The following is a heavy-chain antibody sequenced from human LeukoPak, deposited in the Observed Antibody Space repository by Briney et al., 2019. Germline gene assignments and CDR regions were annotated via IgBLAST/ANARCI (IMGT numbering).Heavy chain of an antibody. CDR1: GFSVSSVYY. CDR2: IYRSGST. D-gene: IGHD4/OR15-4a*01. CDR3: ARRAGAYSHPYDY. J-gene: IGHJ4*02. V-gene: IGHV4-38-2*02. Sequence: KASETLSLTCTVSGFSVSSVYYWGWIRQPPGKGLEWIGSIYRSGSTYYNPSLKSRVTISVDTYKKQFSLKLNSVTAADTAVYYCARRAGAYSHPYDYWGQGTLVTVSS.